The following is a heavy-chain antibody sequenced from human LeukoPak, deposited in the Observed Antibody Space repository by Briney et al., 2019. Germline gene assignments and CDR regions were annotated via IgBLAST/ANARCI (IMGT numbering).Heavy chain of an antibody. CDR3: ARGGYYYYYMDV. D-gene: IGHD3-16*01. CDR2: IYHSGST. CDR1: GYSISSGDY. V-gene: IGHV4-38-2*01. Sequence: PSETLSLTCAVSGYSISSGDYWAWIRQPPGKGLEWIGSIYHSGSTYYNPSLRSRVTISVDTSKNQFSLKLSSVTAADTAVYFYARGGYYYYYMDVWGKGTTVTVSS. J-gene: IGHJ6*03.